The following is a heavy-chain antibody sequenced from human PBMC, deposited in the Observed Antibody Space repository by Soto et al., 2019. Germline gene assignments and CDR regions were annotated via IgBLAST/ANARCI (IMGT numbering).Heavy chain of an antibody. D-gene: IGHD6-19*01. Sequence: QITLKESGPTLVKPTQTLTLTCTFSGFSLSTSGVGVGWIRQPPGKALEWLALIYWDDDKRYSPSLKSRLTIXKXXSKNQVVLKMTNMDPVDTATYYCAHSVAVAANFDYWGQGTLVTVSS. CDR2: IYWDDDK. CDR3: AHSVAVAANFDY. V-gene: IGHV2-5*02. CDR1: GFSLSTSGVG. J-gene: IGHJ4*02.